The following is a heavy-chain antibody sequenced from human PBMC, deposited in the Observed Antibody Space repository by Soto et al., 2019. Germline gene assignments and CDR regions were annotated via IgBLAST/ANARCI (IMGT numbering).Heavy chain of an antibody. D-gene: IGHD3-22*01. Sequence: GASVKVSCKASGGTCSSYAISWVRPAPGRGLEWMGGLIPIFGTANYAQKFQGRVTITADKSTSTAYMELSSLRSEDTAVYYCAREVGDSSGYDASDIGGQGTMVTVSS. CDR3: AREVGDSSGYDASDI. CDR2: LIPIFGTA. CDR1: GGTCSSYA. J-gene: IGHJ3*02. V-gene: IGHV1-69*06.